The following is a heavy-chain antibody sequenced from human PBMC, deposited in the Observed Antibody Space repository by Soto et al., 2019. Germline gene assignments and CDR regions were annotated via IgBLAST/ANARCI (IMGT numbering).Heavy chain of an antibody. J-gene: IGHJ5*02. D-gene: IGHD3-3*01. V-gene: IGHV2-5*02. CDR1: GFSLSTSGAA. CDR3: AHRATMTIFGLIIDNGIWFDP. CDR2: IYWDGDK. Sequence: QINLIESGPTLVKPTQTLTLTCTFSGFSLSTSGAAVGWVRQPPGSALEWLALIYWDGDKRYNASLGNRLTITKDTSMNTVVLTLTNVDPADTATYYCAHRATMTIFGLIIDNGIWFDPWGQGTRVIVSS.